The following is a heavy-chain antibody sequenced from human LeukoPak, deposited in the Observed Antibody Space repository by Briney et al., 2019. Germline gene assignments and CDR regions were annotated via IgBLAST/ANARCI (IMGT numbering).Heavy chain of an antibody. Sequence: GGSLRLSCAASGFTFSTYTMNWVRQAPGRGLEWVSVITGSGGTTYYADSVQGRFTISRDNSKNTLFLQMNSLRAEDTAVYYCVKFYGSEPDGVDIWGQGTMVTVSS. D-gene: IGHD3-10*01. CDR3: VKFYGSEPDGVDI. J-gene: IGHJ3*02. CDR2: ITGSGGTT. CDR1: GFTFSTYT. V-gene: IGHV3-23*01.